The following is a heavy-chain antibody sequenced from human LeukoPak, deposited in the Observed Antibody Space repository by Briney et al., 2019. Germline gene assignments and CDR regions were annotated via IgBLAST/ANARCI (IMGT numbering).Heavy chain of an antibody. J-gene: IGHJ1*01. CDR2: ISASGGST. Sequence: PGGSLRLSCAASGFTFSNYAMSWVRQAPGKGLEWVSSISASGGSTYDADSVKGRFTISRDNAKNSLYLQMNSLRAEDTAVYYCARVGNPEYFQNWGQGTLVTVSS. CDR1: GFTFSNYA. V-gene: IGHV3-23*01. CDR3: ARVGNPEYFQN. D-gene: IGHD4-23*01.